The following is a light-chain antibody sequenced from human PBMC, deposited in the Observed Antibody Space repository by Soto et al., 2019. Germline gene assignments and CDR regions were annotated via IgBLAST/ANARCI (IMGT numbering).Light chain of an antibody. CDR1: QSISSW. J-gene: IGKJ1*01. CDR2: AAS. Sequence: IQMTQSPSTLSSSVRDRVTIPFRASQSISSWLAWYQQKPGKAPKLLIYAASSLQSGFPSRFSGSGSGTEFTLTITSLQPDDFATYYCQQYNSYSRTFGQGTKVDIK. CDR3: QQYNSYSRT. V-gene: IGKV1-5*01.